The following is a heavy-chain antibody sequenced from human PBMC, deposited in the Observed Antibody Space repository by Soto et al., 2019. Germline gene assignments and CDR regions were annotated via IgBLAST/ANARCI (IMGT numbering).Heavy chain of an antibody. V-gene: IGHV1-69*13. D-gene: IGHD3-10*01. Sequence: SVKVSCKASGGTFSSYAISWVRQAPGQGLEWMGGIIPIFGTANYAQKFQGRVTITADESTSTAYMELSSLRSEDTAVYYCARDQRYYYGSGLNYYYGMDVWGQGTTVTVSS. J-gene: IGHJ6*02. CDR3: ARDQRYYYGSGLNYYYGMDV. CDR1: GGTFSSYA. CDR2: IIPIFGTA.